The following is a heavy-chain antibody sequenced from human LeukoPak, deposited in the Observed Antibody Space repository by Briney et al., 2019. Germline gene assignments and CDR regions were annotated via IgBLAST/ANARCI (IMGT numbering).Heavy chain of an antibody. J-gene: IGHJ4*02. Sequence: GGSLRLSCAASGFTFSNAWMSWVRQAPGKGLEWVGRIKSKTDGGTTDYAAPVKGRLTISRDDSKNTLYLQMNSLKTEDTAVYYCTTDLYDYVWGSYIDYWGQGTLVTVSS. CDR3: TTDLYDYVWGSYIDY. CDR1: GFTFSNAW. D-gene: IGHD3-16*01. V-gene: IGHV3-15*01. CDR2: IKSKTDGGTT.